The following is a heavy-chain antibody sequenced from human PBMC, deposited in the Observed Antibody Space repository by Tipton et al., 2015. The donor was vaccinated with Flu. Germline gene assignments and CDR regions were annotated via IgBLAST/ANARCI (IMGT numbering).Heavy chain of an antibody. V-gene: IGHV4-31*03. CDR1: GGSISSDGYY. Sequence: TLSLTCTVSGGSISSDGYYWNWIRQHPGKGLEWIGYIYYSGSTYYNPSLKSRVTISVDTFRNQFSLKLSSVTAADTAVYYCAKEGPSWYFDLWGRGTLVTVSS. CDR2: IYYSGST. J-gene: IGHJ2*01. CDR3: AKEGPSWYFDL.